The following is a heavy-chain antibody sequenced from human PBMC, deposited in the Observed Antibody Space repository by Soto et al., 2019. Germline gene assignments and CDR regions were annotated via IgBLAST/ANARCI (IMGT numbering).Heavy chain of an antibody. V-gene: IGHV3-30*04. D-gene: IGHD1-26*01. J-gene: IGHJ4*01. Sequence: QVQLVGSGGGVVQPGRSLRLSCRDTGFTFSSYTMHWVRQAPGKGLEWLTSISYDGSNKNYADSVKGRFTISRDNSKNTLYLQINSLRPEDTAMYYCARDRKVGASADYWGQESWSPSPQ. CDR3: ARDRKVGASADY. CDR1: GFTFSSYT. CDR2: ISYDGSNK.